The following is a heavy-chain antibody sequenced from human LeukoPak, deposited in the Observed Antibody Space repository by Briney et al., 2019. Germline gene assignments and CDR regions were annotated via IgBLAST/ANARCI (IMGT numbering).Heavy chain of an antibody. CDR1: GYSISSGYY. CDR2: IYHSGST. J-gene: IGHJ4*02. D-gene: IGHD3-10*01. CDR3: ARVGSGSHFLIYYFDY. V-gene: IGHV4-38-2*01. Sequence: IPSETLSLTCAVSGYSISSGYYWGWIRQPPGKGLEWIGSIYHSGSTYYNPSLKSRVTISVDTSKNQFSLKLSSVTAADTAVYYCARVGSGSHFLIYYFDYWGQGTLVTVSS.